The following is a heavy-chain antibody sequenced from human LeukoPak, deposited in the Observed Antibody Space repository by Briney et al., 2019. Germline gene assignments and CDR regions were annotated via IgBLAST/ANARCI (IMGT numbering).Heavy chain of an antibody. J-gene: IGHJ4*02. V-gene: IGHV3-15*01. CDR2: IKSKTDGGTT. CDR1: GFTFSNAW. D-gene: IGHD4-17*01. CDR3: ARWAVTTSGYLDY. Sequence: NTGGSLRLSCAASGFTFSNAWMSWVRQAPGKGLEWVGRIKSKTDGGTTDYAAPVKGRFTISRDDSKTTLYLQMNSLRAEDTAVYYCARWAVTTSGYLDYWGQGTLVTVSS.